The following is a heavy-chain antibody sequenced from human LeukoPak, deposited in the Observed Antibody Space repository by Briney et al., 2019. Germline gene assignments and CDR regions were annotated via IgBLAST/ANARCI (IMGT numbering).Heavy chain of an antibody. CDR2: IYYSGST. V-gene: IGHV4-39*01. J-gene: IGHJ4*02. Sequence: SSETLSPTCTASGGSISSSSYYWGWIRQPPGKGLEWIGSIYYSGSTYYNPSLKSRVTISVDTSKNQFSLKLSSVTAADTAVYYCARHNPYSSSWYHTTRGDYWGQGTLVTVSS. D-gene: IGHD6-13*01. CDR3: ARHNPYSSSWYHTTRGDY. CDR1: GGSISSSSYY.